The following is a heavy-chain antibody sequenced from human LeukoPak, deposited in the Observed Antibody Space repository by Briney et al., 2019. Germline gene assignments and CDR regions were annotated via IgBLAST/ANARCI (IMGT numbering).Heavy chain of an antibody. Sequence: SETLSLTCTVSGGSISSYYWSWIRQPPGKGLEWIGYIYYSGSTNYNPSLKSRVTISVDTSKNQFTLKLSSVTAADTAVYYCARTYGDITMVRGVIKAFDIWGQGTMVTVSS. D-gene: IGHD3-10*01. CDR3: ARTYGDITMVRGVIKAFDI. J-gene: IGHJ3*02. CDR2: IYYSGST. V-gene: IGHV4-59*01. CDR1: GGSISSYY.